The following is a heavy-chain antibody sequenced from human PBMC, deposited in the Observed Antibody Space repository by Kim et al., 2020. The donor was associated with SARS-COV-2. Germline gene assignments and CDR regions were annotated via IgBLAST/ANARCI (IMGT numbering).Heavy chain of an antibody. CDR2: ISAYNGNT. CDR3: AREGDIVLMGYYYYGMDV. D-gene: IGHD2-8*01. V-gene: IGHV1-18*01. CDR1: GYTFTSYG. Sequence: ASVKVSCKASGYTFTSYGISWVRQAPGQGLEWMGWISAYNGNTNYAQKLQGRVTMTTDTSTSTAYMELRSLRSDDTAVYYCAREGDIVLMGYYYYGMDVWGQGTTVTVSS. J-gene: IGHJ6*02.